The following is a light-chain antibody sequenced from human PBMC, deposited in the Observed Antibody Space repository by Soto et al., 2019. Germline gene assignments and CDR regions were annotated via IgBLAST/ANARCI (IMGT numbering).Light chain of an antibody. CDR2: DAS. Sequence: DIVLTQSPATLSLSPGERATLSCRASQSVSRYLAWYQQKPGQAPRLLIYDASNRATGIPARFSGSGSGTDFTLTISSLEPEDFAVSYCQHRSNWPPMYTFGQGTKLEIK. J-gene: IGKJ2*01. CDR1: QSVSRY. V-gene: IGKV3-11*01. CDR3: QHRSNWPPMYT.